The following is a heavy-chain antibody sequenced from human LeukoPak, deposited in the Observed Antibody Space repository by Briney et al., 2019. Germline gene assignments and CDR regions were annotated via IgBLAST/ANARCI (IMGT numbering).Heavy chain of an antibody. Sequence: GGTLRLSCAASGFTFSTYGMSWVRQAPGKGLEWVSSISGSGSGGSTYYADSVKGRFTISRDNSKNTLYLQMNSLIAEDTAVYYCAKSGYNRFDYWGQGTRVTVSS. J-gene: IGHJ4*02. D-gene: IGHD5-24*01. V-gene: IGHV3-23*01. CDR2: ISGSGSGGST. CDR3: AKSGYNRFDY. CDR1: GFTFSTYG.